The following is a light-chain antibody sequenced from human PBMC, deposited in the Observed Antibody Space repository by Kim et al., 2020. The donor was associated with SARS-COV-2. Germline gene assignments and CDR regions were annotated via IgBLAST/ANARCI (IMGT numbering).Light chain of an antibody. CDR3: QQYNTWYT. Sequence: LSTSVGDRVTITCRASQSVSHWLAWYQQKPGKAPKVLIYETSKLKSGVPSRFSGSGFGTEFTLTISSLQPDDFAIYYCQQYNTWYTFGQGTKLEI. CDR1: QSVSHW. CDR2: ETS. V-gene: IGKV1-5*03. J-gene: IGKJ2*01.